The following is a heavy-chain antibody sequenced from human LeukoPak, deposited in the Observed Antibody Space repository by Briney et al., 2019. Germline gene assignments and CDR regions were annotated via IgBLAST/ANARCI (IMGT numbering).Heavy chain of an antibody. J-gene: IGHJ4*02. CDR3: ATGIAVAGTVRGVFDY. Sequence: ASVKVSCKASGYTFTGYYMHWVRQAPGQGLEWMGWISAYNGNTNYAQKLQGRVTMTTDTSTSTAYMELRSLRSDDTAVYYCATGIAVAGTVRGVFDYWGQGTLVTVSS. D-gene: IGHD6-19*01. CDR1: GYTFTGYY. V-gene: IGHV1-18*04. CDR2: ISAYNGNT.